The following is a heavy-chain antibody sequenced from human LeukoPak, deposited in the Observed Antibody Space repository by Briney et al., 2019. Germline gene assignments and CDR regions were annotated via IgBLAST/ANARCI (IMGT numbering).Heavy chain of an antibody. CDR1: GGSMSPYH. J-gene: IGHJ4*02. CDR2: IYYSGST. Sequence: SETLSLTCTVSGGSMSPYHWGWIRQPPGKGLERTGYIYYSGSTNYNPSLNSRVTISVDTSKNQFSLRLSSVTAADTAIYYCARAVSGRFDYWGQGTLVTVSS. V-gene: IGHV4-59*08. D-gene: IGHD6-19*01. CDR3: ARAVSGRFDY.